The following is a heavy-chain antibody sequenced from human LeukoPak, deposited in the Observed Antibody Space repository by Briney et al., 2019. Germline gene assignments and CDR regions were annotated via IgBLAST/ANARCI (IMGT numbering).Heavy chain of an antibody. CDR3: ARVTIFGVVTPNVYFDY. J-gene: IGHJ4*02. CDR1: GGSFSGYY. V-gene: IGHV4-34*09. D-gene: IGHD3-3*01. Sequence: SETLSLTCAVYGGSFSGYYWSWIRQPPGKGLEWIGEINHSGSTNYNPSFKSRVTISVDTSKNQFSLKLSSVTAADTAVYYCARVTIFGVVTPNVYFDYWGQGTLVTVSS. CDR2: INHSGST.